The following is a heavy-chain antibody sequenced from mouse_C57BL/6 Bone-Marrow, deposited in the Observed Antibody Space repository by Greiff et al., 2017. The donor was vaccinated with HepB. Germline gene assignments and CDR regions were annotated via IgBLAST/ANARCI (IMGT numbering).Heavy chain of an antibody. J-gene: IGHJ3*01. CDR2: IYPGGGNT. V-gene: IGHV1-55*01. D-gene: IGHD2-1*01. CDR3: ASGNYGTWFAY. CDR1: GYTFTSYW. Sequence: VQLQQPGAELVKPGASVKMSCKASGYTFTSYWMTWVKQRPGQGLEWIGEIYPGGGNTNYNEKFKGKATLTVDTSSSTAYMQLSSLTSEDSAVYYCASGNYGTWFAYWGQGTLVTVSA.